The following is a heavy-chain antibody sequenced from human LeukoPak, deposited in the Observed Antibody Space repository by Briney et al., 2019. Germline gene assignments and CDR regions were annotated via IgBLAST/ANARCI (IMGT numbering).Heavy chain of an antibody. J-gene: IGHJ4*02. V-gene: IGHV3-7*01. CDR2: IKQDGSEK. CDR1: GFTFSNYW. Sequence: GGSLRLSCAASGFTFSNYWMSWVRQAPGKGLEWVANIKQDGSEKYYVDPVKGRFTISRDNAKNSLYLQMNSLRAEDTAVYYCARDKIVGATHFDYWGQGTLVTVSS. CDR3: ARDKIVGATHFDY. D-gene: IGHD1-26*01.